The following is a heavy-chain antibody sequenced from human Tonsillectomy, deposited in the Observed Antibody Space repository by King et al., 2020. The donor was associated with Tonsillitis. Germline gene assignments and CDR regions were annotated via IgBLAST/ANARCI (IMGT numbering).Heavy chain of an antibody. D-gene: IGHD3-3*01. J-gene: IGHJ5*02. CDR2: INHSGST. CDR1: GAYFSGYY. V-gene: IGHV4-34*01. Sequence: VQLQQWGAGLLKPSETLSLTCGVSGAYFSGYYWSWIRQPPGKGLEWIGEINHSGSTNYNPSLKSRVTISVDTSKNQFSLKLHSVTAADTAVYYCARRLLRLWRPKTDLWGQGTRVTVSS. CDR3: ARRLLRLWRPKTDL.